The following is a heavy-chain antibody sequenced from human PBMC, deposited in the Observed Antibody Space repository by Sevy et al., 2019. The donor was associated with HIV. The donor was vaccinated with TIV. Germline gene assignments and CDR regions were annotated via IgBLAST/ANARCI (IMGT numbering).Heavy chain of an antibody. D-gene: IGHD3-10*01. V-gene: IGHV3-21*01. CDR1: GFTFSSYS. CDR3: ASMGGLTDNGMDV. CDR2: ISTINNYI. J-gene: IGHJ6*02. Sequence: GGSLRLSCAASGFTFSSYSMNWVRQAPGKGLEWVSSISTINNYIYYADSMKGRFTISSDNAKNSLFLQMNSLRAEDTAVYYCASMGGLTDNGMDVWGQGTTVTVSS.